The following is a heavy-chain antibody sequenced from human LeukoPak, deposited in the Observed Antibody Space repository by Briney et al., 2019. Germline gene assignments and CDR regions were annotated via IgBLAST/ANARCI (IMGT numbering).Heavy chain of an antibody. V-gene: IGHV3-23*01. Sequence: GGSLRLSCAVSGFTFSSYAMSWVRQAPGKGLEWVSAISGSGGSTYYADSVKGRFTISRDKSKNTLYLQMNSLRAEDTAVYYCAKEVAVAGTFDYWGQGTLVTVSS. CDR1: GFTFSSYA. D-gene: IGHD6-19*01. CDR2: ISGSGGST. J-gene: IGHJ4*02. CDR3: AKEVAVAGTFDY.